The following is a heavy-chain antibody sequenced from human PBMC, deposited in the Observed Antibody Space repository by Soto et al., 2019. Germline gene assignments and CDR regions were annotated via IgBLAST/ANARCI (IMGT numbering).Heavy chain of an antibody. Sequence: GASVNVSFKVSGYTLTELSMHWVRQAPGKGLEWMGGFDPEDGETIYAQKFQGRVTMTEDTSTDTAYMELSSLRSEDTAVYYCATIAAAVWDAFDIWGQGTMVTVSS. CDR1: GYTLTELS. V-gene: IGHV1-24*01. J-gene: IGHJ3*02. CDR2: FDPEDGET. CDR3: ATIAAAVWDAFDI. D-gene: IGHD6-13*01.